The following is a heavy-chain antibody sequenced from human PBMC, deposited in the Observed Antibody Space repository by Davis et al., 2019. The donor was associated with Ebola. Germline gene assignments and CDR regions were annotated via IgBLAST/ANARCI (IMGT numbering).Heavy chain of an antibody. CDR1: GFTFDDYA. CDR3: AKSPPNVLRYFDWLLQYGMDV. J-gene: IGHJ6*02. Sequence: GESLKISCAASGFTFDDYAMTWVRQAPGKWLEWVSGINWNGGSSGYADSVKGRFTISRDNAKNSLYLQMNSLRAEDTAVYYCAKSPPNVLRYFDWLLQYGMDVWGQGTTVTVSS. D-gene: IGHD3-9*01. V-gene: IGHV3-20*04. CDR2: INWNGGSS.